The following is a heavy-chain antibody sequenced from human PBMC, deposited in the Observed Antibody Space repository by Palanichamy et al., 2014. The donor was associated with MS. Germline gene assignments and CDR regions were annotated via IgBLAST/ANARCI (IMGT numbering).Heavy chain of an antibody. CDR2: IRYDGSST. CDR1: GFTFSSYW. D-gene: IGHD6-6*01. CDR3: ARDYRSSSGY. J-gene: IGHJ4*02. Sequence: EVQLVESGGALVQPGGSLRLSCAASGFTFSSYWMHWVRQGPGKGLMWVSRIRYDGSSTGYADSVKGRFTTSRDNAKSTLYLQMNSLRVEDTAVYYCARDYRSSSGYWGQGTLVTVSS. V-gene: IGHV3-74*01.